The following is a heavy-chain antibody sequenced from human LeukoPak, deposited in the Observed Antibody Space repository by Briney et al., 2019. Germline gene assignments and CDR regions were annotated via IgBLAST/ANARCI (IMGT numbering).Heavy chain of an antibody. CDR2: ISYDGSNK. J-gene: IGHJ4*02. D-gene: IGHD6-13*01. CDR1: GFTFSSYA. Sequence: GGSLRLSCAASGFTFSSYAMHWVRQAPGKGLEWVAVISYDGSNKYYADSVKGRFTISRDNSKNTLYLQMNSLRAEDTAVYYCARDRWQQAYFDYWGQGTRVTVSS. CDR3: ARDRWQQAYFDY. V-gene: IGHV3-30*01.